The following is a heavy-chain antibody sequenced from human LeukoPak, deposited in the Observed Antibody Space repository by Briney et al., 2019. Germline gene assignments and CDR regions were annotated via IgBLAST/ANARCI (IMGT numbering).Heavy chain of an antibody. J-gene: IGHJ4*02. CDR1: GFTFGSYA. CDR3: ATNRFYFDY. Sequence: PGGSLRLSCAASGFTFGSYAMSRVRQAPGKGLEWVSTISGSGGSTYYADSVKGRFTISRDNSMTTLYLQMNTLRAEDTAIYYCATNRFYFDYWGQGTLVTVSS. V-gene: IGHV3-23*01. CDR2: ISGSGGST.